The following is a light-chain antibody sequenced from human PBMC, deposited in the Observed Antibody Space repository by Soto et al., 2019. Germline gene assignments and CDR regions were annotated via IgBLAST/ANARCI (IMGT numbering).Light chain of an antibody. J-gene: IGLJ1*01. Sequence: QSALTQPASVSGSPGQSITISCTGTSSDVGGYNYVSWYQQHPGKAPKLMIYEVSNRPSGVSNRFSGSKSGNTASLTISGLQAEDEADYYCSSYTSSSTLEVFGTGTKLPS. CDR3: SSYTSSSTLEV. V-gene: IGLV2-14*01. CDR1: SSDVGGYNY. CDR2: EVS.